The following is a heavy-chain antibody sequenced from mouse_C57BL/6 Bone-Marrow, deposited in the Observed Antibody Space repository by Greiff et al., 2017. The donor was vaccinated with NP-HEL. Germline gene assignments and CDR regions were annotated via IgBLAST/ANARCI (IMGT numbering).Heavy chain of an antibody. CDR2: IYPRSGNT. Sequence: VKLMESGAELARPGASVKLSCEASGYTFTSYGISWVRQRPGQGLEWIGEIYPRSGNTYYNEKFKGKATLTGDKSSSTAYMELRSLTSEDSAVYFCARTGWYGSSPGRYWGQGTTLTVSS. J-gene: IGHJ2*01. V-gene: IGHV1-81*01. CDR1: GYTFTSYG. CDR3: ARTGWYGSSPGRY. D-gene: IGHD1-1*01.